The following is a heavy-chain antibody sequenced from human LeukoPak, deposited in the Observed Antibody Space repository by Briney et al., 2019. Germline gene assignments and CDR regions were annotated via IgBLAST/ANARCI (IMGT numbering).Heavy chain of an antibody. CDR1: GFTFSSYG. Sequence: PGGTLRLSCAASGFTFSSYGMSWVRQAPGKGLEWVSAISGNGGSTYYADSVKGRFTISRDNSKNTLYLQMNSLRAEDTAVYYCAKDEYYYDSSGYYLLGWFDYWGQGTLVTVSS. CDR3: AKDEYYYDSSGYYLLGWFDY. CDR2: ISGNGGST. V-gene: IGHV3-23*01. D-gene: IGHD3-22*01. J-gene: IGHJ4*02.